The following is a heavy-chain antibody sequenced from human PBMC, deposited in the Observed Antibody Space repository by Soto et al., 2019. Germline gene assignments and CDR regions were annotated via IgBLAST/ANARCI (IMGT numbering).Heavy chain of an antibody. CDR2: IIPILGIA. J-gene: IGHJ5*02. CDR1: GGTFSSYT. CDR3: XXXXXXXXXXXVXWFDP. V-gene: IGHV1-69*02. Sequence: QVQLVQSGAEVKKPGSSVKVSCKASGGTFSSYTISWVRQAPXXXXXXXXRIIPILGIANYAQKFQGRVTITADKCTXXXXXXXXXXXXXXXXXXXXXXXXXXXXXXXVXWFDPWGQGTLVTVSS.